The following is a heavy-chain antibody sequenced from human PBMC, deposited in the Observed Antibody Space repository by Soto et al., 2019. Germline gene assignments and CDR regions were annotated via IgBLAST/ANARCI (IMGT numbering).Heavy chain of an antibody. Sequence: SETLSLTCAVYGGSFSGYYWSWIRQPPGKGLEWIGEINHSGSTNYNPSLKSRVTISVDTSKNQFSLKLSSVTAADTAVYYCASSVPTTVRINWFDPWGQGTLVTVSS. V-gene: IGHV4-34*01. D-gene: IGHD4-17*01. J-gene: IGHJ5*02. CDR2: INHSGST. CDR1: GGSFSGYY. CDR3: ASSVPTTVRINWFDP.